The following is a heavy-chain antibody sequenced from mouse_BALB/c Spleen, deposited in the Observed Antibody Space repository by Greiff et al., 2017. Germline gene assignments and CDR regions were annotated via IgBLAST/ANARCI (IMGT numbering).Heavy chain of an antibody. CDR3: ALDYDAYAMDY. CDR1: GFNIKDSY. V-gene: IGHV14-3*02. CDR2: IDPANGNT. D-gene: IGHD2-4*01. Sequence: DVQLQESGAELVKPGASVKLSCTASGFNIKDSYMHWVKQRPEQGLEWIGRIDPANGNTKYDPKFQGKAIITADTSSNTAYLQLSSLTSEATAVYYCALDYDAYAMDYWGQGTSVTVSS. J-gene: IGHJ4*01.